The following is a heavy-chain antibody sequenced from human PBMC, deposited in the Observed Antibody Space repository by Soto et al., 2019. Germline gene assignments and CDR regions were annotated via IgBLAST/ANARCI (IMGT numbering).Heavy chain of an antibody. CDR2: IYSGGTT. V-gene: IGHV3-53*02. J-gene: IGHJ2*01. D-gene: IGHD2-15*01. Sequence: EVQLVETGGGLIQPGGSLRLSCAASGFSVGSNYMSWVRQAPGKGLEWVSVIYSGGTTHDADSVKGRFTISRDTSETTLYLQMHSLRAEDTAVYYCARSSRGGNAGYFNLWGRGTLVTVSS. CDR3: ARSSRGGNAGYFNL. CDR1: GFSVGSNY.